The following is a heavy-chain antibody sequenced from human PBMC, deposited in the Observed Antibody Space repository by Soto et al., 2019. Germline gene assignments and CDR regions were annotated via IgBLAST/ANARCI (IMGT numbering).Heavy chain of an antibody. CDR2: ISAYNGNT. J-gene: IGHJ4*02. CDR1: GYTFTRYG. CDR3: ARDDDILTGYYSCVY. Sequence: ASVKVSCKASGYTFTRYGSSWVRQAPGQGLEWMGWISAYNGNTNYAQKLQGRVTMTTDTSTSTAYMELRSLRSDDTAVYYCARDDDILTGYYSCVYWGQGTLVTVSS. D-gene: IGHD3-9*01. V-gene: IGHV1-18*01.